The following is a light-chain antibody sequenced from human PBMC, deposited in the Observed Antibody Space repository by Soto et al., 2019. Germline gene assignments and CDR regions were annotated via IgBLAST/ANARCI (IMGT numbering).Light chain of an antibody. J-gene: IGLJ2*01. CDR3: CSYAGSPHVV. CDR2: EGS. Sequence: QSALTQPASMSGSPGQSITISCTGTSSDVGSYNLVSWYQQHPGKAPKLMIYEGSKRPSGVSNRFSGSKSGNTASLTISGLQAEDEADYYCCSYAGSPHVVFGGGTKLTVL. CDR1: SSDVGSYNL. V-gene: IGLV2-23*01.